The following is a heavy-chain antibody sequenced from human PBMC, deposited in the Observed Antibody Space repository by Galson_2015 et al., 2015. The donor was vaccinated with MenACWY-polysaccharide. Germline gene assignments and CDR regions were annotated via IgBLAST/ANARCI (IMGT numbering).Heavy chain of an antibody. CDR3: ARGGKYYYDSSGYLNWFDP. J-gene: IGHJ5*02. V-gene: IGHV1-8*01. CDR2: MNPNSGNT. Sequence: SVKVSCRASGYSFSSYDINWARQTGGQGLEWMGWMNPNSGNTGYAQKFQGRVTMTRNTSISIAYMELSSLRSEATAVYYCARGGKYYYDSSGYLNWFDPWGQGTLVTVSS. D-gene: IGHD3-22*01. CDR1: GYSFSSYD.